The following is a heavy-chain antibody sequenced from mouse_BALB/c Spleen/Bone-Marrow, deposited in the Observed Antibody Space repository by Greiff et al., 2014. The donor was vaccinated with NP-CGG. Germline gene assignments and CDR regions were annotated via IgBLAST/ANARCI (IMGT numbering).Heavy chain of an antibody. CDR2: IYPGDGDT. J-gene: IGHJ2*01. CDR1: GYAFSSYW. D-gene: IGHD2-1*01. CDR3: AFGNYDFDY. V-gene: IGHV1-80*01. Sequence: VQLVESGAELVRPGSSVKISCKASGYAFSSYWMNWVKQRPGQGLVWIGQIYPGDGDTNYSGKSKGKATLTADESSSTAYMQLSSLTSEDSAVYFCAFGNYDFDYWGQGTTLTVSS.